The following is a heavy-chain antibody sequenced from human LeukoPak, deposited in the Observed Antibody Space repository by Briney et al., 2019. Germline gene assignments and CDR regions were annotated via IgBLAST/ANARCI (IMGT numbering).Heavy chain of an antibody. CDR1: GYTFTSYA. D-gene: IGHD2-15*01. CDR3: AVGVAANY. J-gene: IGHJ4*02. Sequence: ASVNVSCKASGYTFTSYAMNWVRQAPGQGLEWMGWINTNTGNPTYAQGVRGRFVFSLDTSVSTGYLQLSSLKAEDTDVYYCAVGVAANYWGQGALVTVSS. V-gene: IGHV7-4-1*02. CDR2: INTNTGNP.